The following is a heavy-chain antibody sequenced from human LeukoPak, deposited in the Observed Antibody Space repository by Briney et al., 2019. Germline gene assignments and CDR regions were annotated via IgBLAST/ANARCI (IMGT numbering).Heavy chain of an antibody. J-gene: IGHJ3*02. V-gene: IGHV3-74*01. CDR1: GFTFSSYW. CDR2: INSDGSST. Sequence: GGSLRLSCAASGFTFSSYWMHWVRQAPGKGLVWVSRINSDGSSTSYADSVKGRFTISRDNAKNTLYLQMNSLRAEDTAVYYCARVRGYDFWSGYWFRTPVVDIWGQGTMVTVSS. CDR3: ARVRGYDFWSGYWFRTPVVDI. D-gene: IGHD3-3*01.